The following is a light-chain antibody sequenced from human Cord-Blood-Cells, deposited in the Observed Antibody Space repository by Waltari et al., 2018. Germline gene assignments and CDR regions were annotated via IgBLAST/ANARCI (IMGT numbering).Light chain of an antibody. CDR1: ALPKTY. V-gene: IGLV3-25*03. J-gene: IGLJ3*02. CDR3: QSADSSGTWV. Sequence: SYELTQPPSVSVSTGQTARITCSGDALPKTYAYWYQQKPGQAPVLVIYKDSERPSGIPERFSGSSSGTTVTLTISGVQAEDEADYYCQSADSSGTWVFGGGTKLTVL. CDR2: KDS.